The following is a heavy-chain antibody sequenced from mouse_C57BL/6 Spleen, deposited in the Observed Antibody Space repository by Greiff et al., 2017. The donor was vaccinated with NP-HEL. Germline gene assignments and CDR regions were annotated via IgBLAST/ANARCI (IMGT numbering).Heavy chain of an antibody. V-gene: IGHV1-82*01. J-gene: IGHJ3*01. CDR3: ARSDGYYIAY. CDR1: GYAFSSSW. Sequence: QVQLKESGPELVKPGASVKISCKASGYAFSSSWMNWVKQRPGKGLEWIGRIYPGDGDTNYNGKFKGKATLTADKSSSTAYMQLSSLTSEDSAVYFCARSDGYYIAYWGQGTLVTVSA. CDR2: IYPGDGDT. D-gene: IGHD2-3*01.